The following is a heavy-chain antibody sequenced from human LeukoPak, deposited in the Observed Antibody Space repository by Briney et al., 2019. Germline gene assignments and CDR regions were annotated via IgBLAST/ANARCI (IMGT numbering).Heavy chain of an antibody. V-gene: IGHV1-69*01. Sequence: SVKVSCMASGGTFISYAISWVGPAPGQGLEWMGGTIPIFGTANYAQKFQGRVTITADQSTSTAYMELSSLRSEDTAVYYCARRGRAAAVLGYYYGMDVWGKGTTVTVSS. CDR2: TIPIFGTA. CDR1: GGTFISYA. D-gene: IGHD6-13*01. J-gene: IGHJ6*04. CDR3: ARRGRAAAVLGYYYGMDV.